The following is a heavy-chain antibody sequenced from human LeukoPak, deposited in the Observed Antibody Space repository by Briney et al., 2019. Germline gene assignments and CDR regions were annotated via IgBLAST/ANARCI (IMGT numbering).Heavy chain of an antibody. D-gene: IGHD5-24*01. CDR2: IKQDGNEK. V-gene: IGHV3-7*01. J-gene: IGHJ3*02. CDR3: ARARRDGNTGLAFDI. CDR1: GLNFGNYW. Sequence: PGRSLRLSCAGSGLNFGNYWMSWVRQTPGKGLEWVANIKQDGNEKFYVDSVRGRFNIFRENAKNSLYLQMNSLRAEDTAVYYCARARRDGNTGLAFDIWGQGTMVTVSS.